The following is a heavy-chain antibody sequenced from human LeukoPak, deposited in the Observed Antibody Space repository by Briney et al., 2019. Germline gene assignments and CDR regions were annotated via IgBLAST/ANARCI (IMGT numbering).Heavy chain of an antibody. V-gene: IGHV3-23*01. CDR3: TKAVGGGRDAYDI. CDR2: ISGSGGST. J-gene: IGHJ3*02. D-gene: IGHD3-16*01. CDR1: GLTFSSFA. Sequence: GGSLRLSCAAYGLTFSSFAMTWVRQAPGKGLQWLSTISGSGGSTYYADSVKGRFTISRDNSKNTLYVQMESLRADDTAVYYCTKAVGGGRDAYDIWGQGTMVTVSS.